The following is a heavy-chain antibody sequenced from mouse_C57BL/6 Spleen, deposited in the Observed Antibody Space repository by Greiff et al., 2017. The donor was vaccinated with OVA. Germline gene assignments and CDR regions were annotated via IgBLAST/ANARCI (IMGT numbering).Heavy chain of an antibody. Sequence: EVHLVESGGGLVQPGGSLKLSCAASGFTFSDYYMYWVRQTPEKRLEWVAYISNGGGSTYYPDTVKGRFTISRDNAKNTLYLQMSRLKSEDTAMYYCARQSNLRFDYWGQGTTLTVSS. CDR2: ISNGGGST. D-gene: IGHD2-5*01. CDR3: ARQSNLRFDY. J-gene: IGHJ2*01. V-gene: IGHV5-12*01. CDR1: GFTFSDYY.